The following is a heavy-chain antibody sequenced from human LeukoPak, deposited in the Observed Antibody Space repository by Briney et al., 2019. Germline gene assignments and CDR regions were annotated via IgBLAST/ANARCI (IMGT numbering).Heavy chain of an antibody. CDR1: GGSFSGYY. Sequence: TPSETLSLTCAVYGGSFSGYYWSWIRQPPGKGLEWIGEINHSGSTNYNPSLKSRVTISVDTSKNQFSLKLSSVTAADTAVYYCAREGYSSSWNAAEYFQHWGQGTLVTVSS. CDR2: INHSGST. V-gene: IGHV4-34*01. J-gene: IGHJ1*01. CDR3: AREGYSSSWNAAEYFQH. D-gene: IGHD6-13*01.